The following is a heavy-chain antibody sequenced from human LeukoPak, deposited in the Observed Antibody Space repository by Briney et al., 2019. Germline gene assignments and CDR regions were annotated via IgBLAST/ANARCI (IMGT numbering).Heavy chain of an antibody. V-gene: IGHV3-30*02. CDR3: AKDQWVAAAGTALTWYYYGMDV. CDR2: IRYDGSNK. Sequence: GGSLRLSCAASGFTFSSHGMHWVRQAPGKGLEWVAFIRYDGSNKYYADSVKGRFTISRDNSKNTLYLQMNSLRAEDTAVYYCAKDQWVAAAGTALTWYYYGMDVWGQGTTVNVSS. J-gene: IGHJ6*02. CDR1: GFTFSSHG. D-gene: IGHD6-13*01.